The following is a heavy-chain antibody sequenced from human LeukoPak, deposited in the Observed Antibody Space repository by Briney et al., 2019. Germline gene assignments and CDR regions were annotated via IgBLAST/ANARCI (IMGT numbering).Heavy chain of an antibody. D-gene: IGHD2-15*01. J-gene: IGHJ4*02. V-gene: IGHV3-30*18. CDR1: GFTFSSYG. Sequence: GRSLRLSCAASGFTFSSYGMHWVRQAPGKGLEWVAVISDDGSNKYYADSVKGRFTISRDNSKNTLYLQMNSLRAEDTAVYYCAKAPLYCSGGSCLPAADYWGQGTLVTVSS. CDR3: AKAPLYCSGGSCLPAADY. CDR2: ISDDGSNK.